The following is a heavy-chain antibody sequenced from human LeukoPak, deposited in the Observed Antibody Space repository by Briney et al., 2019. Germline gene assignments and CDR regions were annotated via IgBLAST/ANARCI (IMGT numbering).Heavy chain of an antibody. Sequence: GASVKVSCKASGGTFSSYAISWVRQAPGQGLEWMGGIIPIFGTANYAQKFQGRVTITTDESTSTAYMELSSLRFEDTAVYYCASPGYRSSTSCYTDAFDIWGQGTMVTVSS. D-gene: IGHD2-2*02. CDR1: GGTFSSYA. V-gene: IGHV1-69*05. CDR3: ASPGYRSSTSCYTDAFDI. J-gene: IGHJ3*02. CDR2: IIPIFGTA.